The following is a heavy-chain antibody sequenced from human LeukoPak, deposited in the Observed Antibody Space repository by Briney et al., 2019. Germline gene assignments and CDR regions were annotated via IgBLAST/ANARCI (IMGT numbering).Heavy chain of an antibody. D-gene: IGHD3-3*01. J-gene: IGHJ6*03. Sequence: GGSLRLSCAASGFTFSSYGMHWVRQAPGKGLEWVAFIRYDGSNKYYADSVKGRFTISRDNSKNTLYLQMNSLRAEDTAVYYCAKVESEYYDFWSGYSTPVGYYYYYMDVWGKGTTVTVSS. CDR2: IRYDGSNK. V-gene: IGHV3-30*02. CDR3: AKVESEYYDFWSGYSTPVGYYYYYMDV. CDR1: GFTFSSYG.